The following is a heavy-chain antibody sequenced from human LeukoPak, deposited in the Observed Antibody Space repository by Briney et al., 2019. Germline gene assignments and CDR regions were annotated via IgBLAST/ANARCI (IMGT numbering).Heavy chain of an antibody. Sequence: TSETLSLTCTVSGGSISSSSYYWGWIRQPPGKGLEWIGSIYYSGSTYYSPSLKSRVTISIDTSKNQFSLKLSSVTAADTAVYYCAKGAEEWELLGENYFDYWGQGTLVTVSS. CDR3: AKGAEEWELLGENYFDY. J-gene: IGHJ4*02. CDR1: GGSISSSSYY. D-gene: IGHD1-26*01. CDR2: IYYSGST. V-gene: IGHV4-39*07.